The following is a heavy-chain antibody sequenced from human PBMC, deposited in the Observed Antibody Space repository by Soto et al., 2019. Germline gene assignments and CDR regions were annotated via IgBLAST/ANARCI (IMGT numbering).Heavy chain of an antibody. CDR3: ARGEQYSGRIFDV. D-gene: IGHD1-26*01. CDR1: GDSVSSNSAG. J-gene: IGHJ6*02. V-gene: IGHV6-1*01. Sequence: SQTLLLTCAITGDSVSSNSAGWSWVRQSPSRGLEWLGRTYYRSKWYYEYAVSVRGRITINPDTSKSQYSLQLNSVTPEDTAVYFCARGEQYSGRIFDVWGQGTTVTVSS. CDR2: TYYRSKWYY.